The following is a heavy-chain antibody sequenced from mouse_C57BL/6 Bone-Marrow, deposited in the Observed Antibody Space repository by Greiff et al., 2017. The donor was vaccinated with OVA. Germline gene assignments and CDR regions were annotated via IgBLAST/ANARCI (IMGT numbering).Heavy chain of an antibody. CDR2: ISSGGSYT. J-gene: IGHJ2*01. Sequence: EVQVVESGGDLVKPGGSLKLSCAASGFTFSSYGMSWVRQTPDKRLEWVATISSGGSYTYYPDSVKGRFTISRDNAKNTLYLQMSSLKSEDTAMYYCARHPPYYGSSSDYWGQGTTLTVSS. CDR1: GFTFSSYG. V-gene: IGHV5-6*01. CDR3: ARHPPYYGSSSDY. D-gene: IGHD1-1*01.